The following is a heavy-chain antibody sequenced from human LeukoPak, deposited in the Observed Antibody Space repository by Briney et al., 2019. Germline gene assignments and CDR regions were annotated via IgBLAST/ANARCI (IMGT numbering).Heavy chain of an antibody. CDR3: ARAKYYYDSSPLDY. V-gene: IGHV3-30*04. J-gene: IGHJ4*02. D-gene: IGHD3-22*01. CDR2: ISYDGSNK. CDR1: GFTFSSYA. Sequence: GGSLRLSCAASGFTFSSYAMHWVRQAPGKGLEWVAVISYDGSNKYYADSVKGRFTISRDNSKNTLYLQMNSLRAEDAAVYYCARAKYYYDSSPLDYWGQGTLVTVSS.